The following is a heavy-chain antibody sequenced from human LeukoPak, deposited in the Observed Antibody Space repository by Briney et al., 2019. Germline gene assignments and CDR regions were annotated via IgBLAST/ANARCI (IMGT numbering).Heavy chain of an antibody. CDR3: AKGYCSSTSCYDDY. CDR2: ISWNSGSI. CDR1: EFTFDDYA. Sequence: GGSLRLSCAASEFTFDDYAMHWVRQAPGKGLEWVSGISWNSGSIGYADSVKGRFTISRDNAKNSLYLQMNSLRAEDTALYYCAKGYCSSTSCYDDYWGQGTLVTVSS. D-gene: IGHD2-2*01. V-gene: IGHV3-9*01. J-gene: IGHJ4*02.